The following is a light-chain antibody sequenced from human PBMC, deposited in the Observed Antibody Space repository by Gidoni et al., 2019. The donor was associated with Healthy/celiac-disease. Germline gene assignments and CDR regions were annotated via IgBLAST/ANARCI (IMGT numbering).Light chain of an antibody. J-gene: IGKJ1*01. CDR2: DAS. Sequence: GDRVTITCRASQGISSALAWYQQTPGKAPKLLIYDASSLESGVPSRFSGSGSGTDFTLTISSLQPEDFATYYCQQFNSYPWTFGQGTKVEIK. CDR3: QQFNSYPWT. CDR1: QGISSA. V-gene: IGKV1-13*02.